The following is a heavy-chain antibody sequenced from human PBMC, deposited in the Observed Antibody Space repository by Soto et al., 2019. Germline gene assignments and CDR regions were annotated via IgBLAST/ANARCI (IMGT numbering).Heavy chain of an antibody. J-gene: IGHJ5*02. Sequence: QVHLVQAGTEGKEPGASVKGSCKASAATFTGYTINWVRQAPGQGLEWMGWISTFNGNTKYAGNFEGRVTMTTNTTTKKAYMELTSLRFDDTAVYFCAMGTVTAGRWFGTWGEGTLVSVSS. CDR3: AMGTVTAGRWFGT. CDR2: ISTFNGNT. V-gene: IGHV1-18*04. CDR1: AATFTGYT. D-gene: IGHD2-21*02.